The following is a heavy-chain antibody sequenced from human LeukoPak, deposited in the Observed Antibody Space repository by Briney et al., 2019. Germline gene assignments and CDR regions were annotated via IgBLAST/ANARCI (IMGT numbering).Heavy chain of an antibody. CDR3: ARDGYSGNDGL. J-gene: IGHJ4*02. Sequence: SETLSLTCSVSGDSITGYYWGWIRQPPGKGLEWIGNIYYTGNTYYNSSLKSRVTISVDTSKNQFSLKLSSVTAADTAVYYCARDGYSGNDGLWGQGSLVTVSS. CDR2: IYYTGNT. D-gene: IGHD5-12*01. CDR1: GDSITGYY. V-gene: IGHV4-39*07.